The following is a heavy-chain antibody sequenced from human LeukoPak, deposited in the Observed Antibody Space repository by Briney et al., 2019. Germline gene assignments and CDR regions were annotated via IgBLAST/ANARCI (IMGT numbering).Heavy chain of an antibody. Sequence: ASVKVSCKASESGYSFTGYHLHWVRQAPGQGLEWMGWINPNSGGTKYAQKFQGRITMTRDTSISTAYMELSRLRSDDTAVYYCARAEIGVVVAATGWFDPWGQGTLVTVSS. J-gene: IGHJ5*02. CDR3: ARAEIGVVVAATGWFDP. D-gene: IGHD2-15*01. CDR2: INPNSGGT. CDR1: ESGYSFTGYH. V-gene: IGHV1-2*02.